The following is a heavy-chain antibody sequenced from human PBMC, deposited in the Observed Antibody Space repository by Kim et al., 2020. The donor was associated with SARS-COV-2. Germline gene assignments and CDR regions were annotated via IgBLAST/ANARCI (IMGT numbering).Heavy chain of an antibody. J-gene: IGHJ6*02. CDR3: ARGNYYESVSLSDYYNGMDV. CDR1: GDSFDSSA. V-gene: IGHV3-30-3*01. D-gene: IGHD3-10*01. Sequence: GGSLRLSCAASGDSFDSSAMNWVRQAPGKGLEWVAVISFDGRNKAYADSVEGRFTISRDNSKSTLHLQMNSLRVEDTAVYYCARGNYYESVSLSDYYNGMDVWGQGTRVTVSS. CDR2: ISFDGRNK.